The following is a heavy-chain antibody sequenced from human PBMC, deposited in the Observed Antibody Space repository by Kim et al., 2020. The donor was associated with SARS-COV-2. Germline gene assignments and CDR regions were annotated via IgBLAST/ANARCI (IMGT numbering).Heavy chain of an antibody. CDR1: GYSISSGYY. CDR3: ARVSYYDSSGYYSVYFDY. CDR2: IYHSGST. V-gene: IGHV4-38-2*02. J-gene: IGHJ4*02. Sequence: SETLSLTCTVSGYSISSGYYWGWIRQPPGKGLEWIGSIYHSGSTYYNPSLKSRVTISVDTSKNQFSLKLSSVTAADTAVYYCARVSYYDSSGYYSVYFDYWGQGTLVTVSS. D-gene: IGHD3-22*01.